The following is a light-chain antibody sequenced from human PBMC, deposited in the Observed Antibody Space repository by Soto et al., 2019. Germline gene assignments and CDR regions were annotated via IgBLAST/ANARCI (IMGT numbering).Light chain of an antibody. CDR3: QQSNNWPHS. V-gene: IGKV3-15*01. J-gene: IGKJ4*01. CDR1: QSVNSR. Sequence: EIVMTQSPATLSVSPGDRVTLSCRASQSVNSRLAWYQQNPGQAPRLLIYGASTRATDIPARFSGSGSGTEFTLTISSLQSEDFGVYYCQQSNNWPHSFGGGTKVEIK. CDR2: GAS.